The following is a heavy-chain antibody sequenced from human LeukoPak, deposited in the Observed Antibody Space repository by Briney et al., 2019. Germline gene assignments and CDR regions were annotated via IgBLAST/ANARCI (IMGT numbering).Heavy chain of an antibody. D-gene: IGHD6-13*01. CDR2: ISHSGRTI. CDR1: GFTFSNYE. CDR3: ARGVGSSWPGWFDP. J-gene: IGHJ5*02. Sequence: GGSLRLSCAASGFTFSNYELNWVRQAPGKGLEWVSYISHSGRTIYSADSVKGRFTISRDNAKNSLYLQMNSLRAEDTAVYYCARGVGSSWPGWFDPWGQGTLVTVSS. V-gene: IGHV3-48*03.